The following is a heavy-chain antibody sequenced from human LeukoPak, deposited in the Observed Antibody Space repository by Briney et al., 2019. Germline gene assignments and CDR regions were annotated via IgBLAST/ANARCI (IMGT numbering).Heavy chain of an antibody. D-gene: IGHD3-22*01. CDR1: GYTFTGYY. CDR2: INPNSGGT. V-gene: IGHV1-2*02. CDR3: ARQHSSGYYSPHYYYGMDV. Sequence: ASVKVSCKASGYTFTGYYIHWVRQAPGQGLEWMGWINPNSGGTNYAQKLQGRVTMTTETSTSTAYMELRSLRSDDTAVYYCARQHSSGYYSPHYYYGMDVWGQGTTVTVSS. J-gene: IGHJ6*02.